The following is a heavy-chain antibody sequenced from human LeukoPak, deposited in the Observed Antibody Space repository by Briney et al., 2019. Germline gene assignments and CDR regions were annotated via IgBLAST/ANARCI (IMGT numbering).Heavy chain of an antibody. CDR1: GGSINTTTYY. V-gene: IGHV4-39*02. CDR2: IYYSGST. D-gene: IGHD4-17*01. CDR3: ARPGDYAFAFDI. J-gene: IGHJ3*02. Sequence: SETLSLTCTVSGGSINTTTYYWGWIRQPPGKGLEWIGSIYYSGSTYYKSSLKSRVTISVDTSKNHFSLKLSSVSAADTAVYYCARPGDYAFAFDIWGQGTMVTVSS.